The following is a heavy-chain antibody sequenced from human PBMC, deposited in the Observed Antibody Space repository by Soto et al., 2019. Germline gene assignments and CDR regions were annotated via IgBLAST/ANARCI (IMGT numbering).Heavy chain of an antibody. CDR3: AREFSSSLNDAFDS. CDR1: GGSISSGGYY. D-gene: IGHD6-13*01. CDR2: IYYSGST. Sequence: PSETLSLACTVAGGSISSGGYYLRWIHQHPGKGLAWIGYIYYSGSTYYNPSLKSRVTISVDTSKNRFSLKLSSVTAADTAVYYWAREFSSSLNDAFDSWGQGTMVTVSS. J-gene: IGHJ3*02. V-gene: IGHV4-31*03.